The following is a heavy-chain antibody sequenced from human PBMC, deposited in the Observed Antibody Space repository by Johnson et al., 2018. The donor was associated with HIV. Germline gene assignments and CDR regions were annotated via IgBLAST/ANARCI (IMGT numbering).Heavy chain of an antibody. CDR3: VRDLYGIGGVCRTDAFDI. Sequence: DVQVVESGGGVVQPGRSLRLSCAASGFTFSSYAMHWVRQATGKGLEWVSAIGTAGDTYYPGSVKGRFTISRENAKNSLYLQMNSLSAEDTAAYYCVRDLYGIGGVCRTDAFDIWGQGAMVTASP. D-gene: IGHD2-8*02. J-gene: IGHJ3*02. CDR2: IGTAGDT. V-gene: IGHV3-13*01. CDR1: GFTFSSYA.